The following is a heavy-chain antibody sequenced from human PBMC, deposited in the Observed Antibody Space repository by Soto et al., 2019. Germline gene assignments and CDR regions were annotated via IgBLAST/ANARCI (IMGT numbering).Heavy chain of an antibody. CDR2: IYYSGST. CDR3: ARYYDSRPYYYYGMDV. J-gene: IGHJ6*02. CDR1: GGSISSGGYY. Sequence: QVQLQESGPGLVKPSQTLSLTCTVSGGSISSGGYYWSWIRQHPGKGVEWIGYIYYSGSTYYNPSLKSRVTISVDTSKTQFSLKLSSVTAADTAVYYCARYYDSRPYYYYGMDVWGQGTTVTVSS. V-gene: IGHV4-31*03. D-gene: IGHD3-22*01.